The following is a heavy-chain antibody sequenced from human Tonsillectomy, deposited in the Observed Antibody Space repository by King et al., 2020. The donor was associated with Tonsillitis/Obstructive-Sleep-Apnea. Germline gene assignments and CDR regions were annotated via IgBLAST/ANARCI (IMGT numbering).Heavy chain of an antibody. CDR3: ARPSGSYYGYFQH. CDR1: GFTFSSYA. J-gene: IGHJ1*01. D-gene: IGHD1-26*01. V-gene: IGHV3-23*04. Sequence: VQLVESGGGLVQPGGSLRLSCAASGFTFSSYAMRWVRQAPGKGLEWVSTISGSGGSTYYADSVKARFTISRDNSKNTLYLQMNSLRAEDTAVYYCARPSGSYYGYFQHWGQGTLVTVSS. CDR2: ISGSGGST.